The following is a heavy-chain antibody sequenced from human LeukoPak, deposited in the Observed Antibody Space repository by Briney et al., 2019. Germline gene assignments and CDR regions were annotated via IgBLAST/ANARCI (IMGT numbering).Heavy chain of an antibody. Sequence: ASVKVSCKASGYTFTSYGISWVRQAPGQGLEWMGWISAYNGNTNYAQKLQGRVTITADKSTSTAYMELSSLRSEDTAVYYCASPSVGIAVAGHDAFDIWGQGTMVTVSS. D-gene: IGHD6-19*01. V-gene: IGHV1-18*01. J-gene: IGHJ3*02. CDR2: ISAYNGNT. CDR3: ASPSVGIAVAGHDAFDI. CDR1: GYTFTSYG.